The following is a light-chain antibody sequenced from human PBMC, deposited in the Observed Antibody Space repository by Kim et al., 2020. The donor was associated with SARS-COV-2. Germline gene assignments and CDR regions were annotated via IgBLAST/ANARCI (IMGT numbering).Light chain of an antibody. J-gene: IGKJ2*01. CDR2: AAS. CDR1: QGISSY. Sequence: AIRMTQSPSSFSASTGDRVTITCRASQGISSYLAWYQQKPGKAPKLLIYAASTLQSGVPSRFSGSGSGTDFTLTISCLQSEDFATYYCQQYYSYPGGTFGQGTKLEI. V-gene: IGKV1-8*01. CDR3: QQYYSYPGGT.